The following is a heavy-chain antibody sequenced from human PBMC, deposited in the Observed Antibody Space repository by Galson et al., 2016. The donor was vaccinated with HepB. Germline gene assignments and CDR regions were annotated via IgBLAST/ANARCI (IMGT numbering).Heavy chain of an antibody. J-gene: IGHJ4*02. V-gene: IGHV1-69*13. D-gene: IGHD3-22*01. CDR3: ARNTSGYFDY. Sequence: SVKVSCKASGGTFSSYAISWVRQAPGQGLEWMGGISPIFGTANYAQKFQGRVTITADESTTTAYMELSSLRSEDTALYYCARNTSGYFDYWGQGTLVTVSS. CDR2: ISPIFGTA. CDR1: GGTFSSYA.